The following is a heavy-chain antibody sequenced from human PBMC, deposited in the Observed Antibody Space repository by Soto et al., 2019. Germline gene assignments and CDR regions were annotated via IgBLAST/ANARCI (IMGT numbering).Heavy chain of an antibody. CDR2: ISYDGSNK. Sequence: LRLSCAASGFTFSSYAMHWVRQAPGKGLEWVAVISYDGSNKYYADSVKGRFTISRDNSKNTLYLQMNSLRAEDTAVYYCASFHRLVRDYWGRGTLVTVSS. D-gene: IGHD6-19*01. J-gene: IGHJ4*02. V-gene: IGHV3-30-3*01. CDR1: GFTFSSYA. CDR3: ASFHRLVRDY.